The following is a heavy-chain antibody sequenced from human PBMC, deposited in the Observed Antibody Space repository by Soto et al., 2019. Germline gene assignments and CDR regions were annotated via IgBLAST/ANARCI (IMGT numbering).Heavy chain of an antibody. CDR2: ISGSGGST. CDR1: GFTFSSYA. CDR3: AKDSYYYDSSGYIDY. J-gene: IGHJ4*02. Sequence: GGSLRLSCAASGFTFSSYAMSWVRQAPGKGLEWVSAISGSGGSTYYADSVKGRFTISRDNSKNTLYLQMSSLRAEDTAVYYCAKDSYYYDSSGYIDYWGQGXLVTVSS. D-gene: IGHD3-22*01. V-gene: IGHV3-23*01.